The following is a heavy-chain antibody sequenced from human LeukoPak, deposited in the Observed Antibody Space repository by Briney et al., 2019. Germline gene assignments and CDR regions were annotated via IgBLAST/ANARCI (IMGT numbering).Heavy chain of an antibody. CDR3: ARDPVGANDY. J-gene: IGHJ4*02. CDR2: IYYSGST. D-gene: IGHD1-26*01. CDR1: GGSISSYY. Sequence: SETLSLTCTVSGGSISSYYWSWIRQPPGKGLEWIGNIYYSGSTNYNPSLKSRVTISVDTSKNQFSLKLSSVTAADTAVYYCARDPVGANDYWGQGTLVTVSS. V-gene: IGHV4-59*01.